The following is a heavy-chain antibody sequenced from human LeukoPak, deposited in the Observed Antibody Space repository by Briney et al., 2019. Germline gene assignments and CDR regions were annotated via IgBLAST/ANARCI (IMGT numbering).Heavy chain of an antibody. J-gene: IGHJ4*02. CDR1: GFTFDDYG. CDR3: ARVAYYGSGSYYDFDY. Sequence: GGSLRLSCAASGFTFDDYGMSWVRQAPGKGLEWVSGINWNGGSKVYADSVKGRFTISRDNAKNSLYLQMNSLRAEDTALYYCARVAYYGSGSYYDFDYWGQGTLVTVSS. D-gene: IGHD3-10*01. CDR2: INWNGGSK. V-gene: IGHV3-20*04.